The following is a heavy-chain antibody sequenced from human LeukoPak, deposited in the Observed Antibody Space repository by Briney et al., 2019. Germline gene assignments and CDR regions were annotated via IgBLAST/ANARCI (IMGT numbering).Heavy chain of an antibody. CDR1: GGSISSYY. D-gene: IGHD3-9*01. Sequence: SSETLSLTCTVSGGSISSYYWSWIRQPPGKGLEWIGYIYYSGSTNYNPSLKSRVTISVDTSKNQFSLKLSSVTAADTAVYCCARLYYDILTGENWFDPWGQGTLVTVSS. V-gene: IGHV4-59*01. CDR2: IYYSGST. J-gene: IGHJ5*02. CDR3: ARLYYDILTGENWFDP.